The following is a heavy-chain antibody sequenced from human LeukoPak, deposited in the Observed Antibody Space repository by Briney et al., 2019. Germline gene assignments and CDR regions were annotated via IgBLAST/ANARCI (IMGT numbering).Heavy chain of an antibody. J-gene: IGHJ6*02. CDR1: GFTFSDYY. V-gene: IGHV3-11*01. CDR3: ARELALDFWSGYYPTYCYYYYGMDV. CDR2: ISSSGSTI. D-gene: IGHD3-3*01. Sequence: GGSLRLSCAASGFTFSDYYMSWIRQAPGKGLEWVSYISSSGSTIYYADSVKGRFTISRDNAKNSLYLQMNSLRAEDTAVYYCARELALDFWSGYYPTYCYYYYGMDVWGQGTTVTVSS.